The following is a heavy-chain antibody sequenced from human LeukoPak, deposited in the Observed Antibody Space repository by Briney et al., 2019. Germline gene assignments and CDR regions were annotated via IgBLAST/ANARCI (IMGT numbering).Heavy chain of an antibody. CDR1: GGSFSGYY. V-gene: IGHV4-34*01. J-gene: IGHJ5*02. Sequence: SETLSLTCAVYGGSFSGYYWSWIRQPPGKGLEWIGEINHSGSTNYNPSLKSRVTISVDTSKNQFSLKLSSVTAADTAVYYCARGKEITVVRGVIRGFNWFDPWGQGTLVTVSS. CDR3: ARGKEITVVRGVIRGFNWFDP. D-gene: IGHD3-10*01. CDR2: INHSGST.